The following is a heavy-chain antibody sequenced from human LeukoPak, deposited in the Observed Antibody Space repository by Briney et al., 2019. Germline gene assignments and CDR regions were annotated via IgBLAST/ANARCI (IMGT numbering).Heavy chain of an antibody. CDR1: GFTFSDYY. CDR3: ARDYHYYDSSGYYPPPYFDY. J-gene: IGHJ4*02. V-gene: IGHV3-11*04. D-gene: IGHD3-22*01. Sequence: PGGSLSLSCAASGFTFSDYYMSWIRQAPGKGLEWVSYISSSGSTIYYADSVKGRFTISRDNAKNSLYLQMNSLRAEDTAVYYCARDYHYYDSSGYYPPPYFDYWGQGTLVTVSS. CDR2: ISSSGSTI.